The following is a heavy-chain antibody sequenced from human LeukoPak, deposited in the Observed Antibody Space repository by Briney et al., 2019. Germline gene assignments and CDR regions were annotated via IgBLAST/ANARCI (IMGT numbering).Heavy chain of an antibody. Sequence: GGSLRLSCAASGFTFSSYGMHWVRQAPGKGLEWVAFIRYDGSNKYYADSVKGRFTISRDNSKNTLYLQMNSLRAEDTAVYYCAKSYSAAYYDILTGKDAFDIWGQGTMVTVSS. CDR2: IRYDGSNK. CDR3: AKSYSAAYYDILTGKDAFDI. CDR1: GFTFSSYG. D-gene: IGHD3-9*01. J-gene: IGHJ3*02. V-gene: IGHV3-30*02.